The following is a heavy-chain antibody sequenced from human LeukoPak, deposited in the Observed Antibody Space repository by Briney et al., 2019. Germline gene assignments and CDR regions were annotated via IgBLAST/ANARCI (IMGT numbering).Heavy chain of an antibody. V-gene: IGHV4-4*09. CDR1: GGSIGTFY. CDR3: ARTESGYFDL. CDR2: IYVTGT. J-gene: IGHJ2*01. Sequence: SETLSLTCTVSGGSIGTFYWSWIRQSPGKGLEWIGYIYVTGTRYNPYLQSRVTISVDRSRNQFSLKLSSVTAADTAVYYCARTESGYFDLWGRGTLVTVSS.